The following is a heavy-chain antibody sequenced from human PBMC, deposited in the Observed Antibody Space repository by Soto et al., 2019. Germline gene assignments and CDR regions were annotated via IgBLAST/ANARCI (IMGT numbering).Heavy chain of an antibody. J-gene: IGHJ6*02. D-gene: IGHD2-15*01. Sequence: GDSLKISCAASGFTFSSYWMSWVRQAPGKGLEWVANIKQDGSEEYYVDSVKGRFTISRDNAKNSLYLQMNSLRAEDTAVYYCARDGALLNTQGGENYYGMDVWGQGTTVTVSS. CDR1: GFTFSSYW. CDR2: IKQDGSEE. CDR3: ARDGALLNTQGGENYYGMDV. V-gene: IGHV3-7*05.